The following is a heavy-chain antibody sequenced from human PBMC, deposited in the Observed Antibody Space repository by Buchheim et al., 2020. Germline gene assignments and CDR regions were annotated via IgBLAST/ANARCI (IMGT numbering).Heavy chain of an antibody. CDR1: GFTFSSYG. CDR3: AKDRYIAVVPAAFGGMDV. V-gene: IGHV3-30*18. J-gene: IGHJ6*02. Sequence: QVQLVESGGGVVQPGRSLRLSCAASGFTFSSYGMHWVRQAPGKGLEWVAVISYDGSNKYYADSVKGRFTISRDNSKNTLYLQMNSLRAEDTAVYYCAKDRYIAVVPAAFGGMDVWGQGTT. CDR2: ISYDGSNK. D-gene: IGHD2-2*01.